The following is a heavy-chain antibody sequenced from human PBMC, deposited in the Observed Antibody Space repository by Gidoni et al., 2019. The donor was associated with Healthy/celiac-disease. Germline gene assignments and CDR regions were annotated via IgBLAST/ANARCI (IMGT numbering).Heavy chain of an antibody. J-gene: IGHJ4*02. CDR1: GGSFSGYY. Sequence: QVQLQQWGAGLLKPSETLSLTCAVYGGSFSGYYWSWIRQPPGTGLEWIGEINHSGSTNYNPSLKSRVTISVDTSKNQFSLKLGSVTAADAAVYYCARVAREAAAGTIDYWGQGTLVTVSS. CDR3: ARVAREAAAGTIDY. CDR2: INHSGST. V-gene: IGHV4-34*01. D-gene: IGHD6-13*01.